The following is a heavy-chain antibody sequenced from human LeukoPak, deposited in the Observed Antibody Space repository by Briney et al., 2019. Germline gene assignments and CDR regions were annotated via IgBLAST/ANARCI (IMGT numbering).Heavy chain of an antibody. CDR3: ARLGYCSGGSCYSEFDY. CDR1: GFTFSSSE. Sequence: PGGSLRLSCVASGFTFSSSEMNWVRQAPGKGLEWVSSISSSSSYIYYADSVKGRFTISRDNAKNSLYLQMNSLRAEDTAVYYCARLGYCSGGSCYSEFDYWGQGTLVTVSS. J-gene: IGHJ4*02. CDR2: ISSSSSYI. D-gene: IGHD2-15*01. V-gene: IGHV3-21*01.